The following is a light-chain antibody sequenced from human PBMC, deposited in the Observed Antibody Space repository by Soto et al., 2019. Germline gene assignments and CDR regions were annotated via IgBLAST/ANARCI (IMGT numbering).Light chain of an antibody. J-gene: IGLJ3*02. CDR2: NDN. Sequence: SYVLAQKPSVSVAPGQTARITCGGNKIGSKSVHWYQQKPGLAPVLVVYNDNDRPSGIPERFSGSNSDSTATLTISRVEVGDEADYYCQVWDGSTDRGGVFGGGTKLTVL. CDR3: QVWDGSTDRGGV. V-gene: IGLV3-21*02. CDR1: KIGSKS.